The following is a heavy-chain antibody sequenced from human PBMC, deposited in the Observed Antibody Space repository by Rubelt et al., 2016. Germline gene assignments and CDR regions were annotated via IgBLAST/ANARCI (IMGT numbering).Heavy chain of an antibody. J-gene: IGHJ6*02. V-gene: IGHV1-2*04. Sequence: QVQLVQSGAEVKKPGSSVKVSCKASGGTFSSYAISWVRQAPGQGLEWMGWINPNSGGTNYAQKFQGWVIMTRDTSISTAYMELSRLRSDDTAVYYCAREVTRSGMDVWGQGTTVTVSS. CDR1: GGTFSSYA. CDR3: AREVTRSGMDV. D-gene: IGHD3-3*01. CDR2: INPNSGGT.